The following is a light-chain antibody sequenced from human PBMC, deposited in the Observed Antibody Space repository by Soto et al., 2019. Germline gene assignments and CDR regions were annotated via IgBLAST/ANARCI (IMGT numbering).Light chain of an antibody. CDR3: QSYDSSLSGVV. CDR1: SSNIGAGYD. J-gene: IGLJ2*01. CDR2: GNS. Sequence: QSVLTQPPSVSGAPGQRVTISCTGSSSNIGAGYDVHWYQQLPGTAPKLLIYGNSNRPSGVPDRFSGSKSGTSASLAITGLQDADEADYYCQSYDSSLSGVVFGGGTKLTVL. V-gene: IGLV1-40*01.